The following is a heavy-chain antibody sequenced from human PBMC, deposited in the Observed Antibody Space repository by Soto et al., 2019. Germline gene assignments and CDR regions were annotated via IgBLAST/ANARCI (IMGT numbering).Heavy chain of an antibody. J-gene: IGHJ6*02. CDR2: ISSSSSYI. Sequence: NPGGSLRLSCAASGFTFSSYSMNWVRQAPGKGLEWVSSISSSSSYIYYADSVKGRFTISRDNAKNSLYLQMNSLRAEDTAVYYCARDSGYDAYGGRYYYYGMDVWGQGTTVTVSS. V-gene: IGHV3-21*01. CDR3: ARDSGYDAYGGRYYYYGMDV. CDR1: GFTFSSYS. D-gene: IGHD5-12*01.